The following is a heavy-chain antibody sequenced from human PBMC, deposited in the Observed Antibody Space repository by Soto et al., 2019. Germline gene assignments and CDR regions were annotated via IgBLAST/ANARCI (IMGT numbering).Heavy chain of an antibody. CDR1: GGSISGYY. Sequence: PSETLSLTCTVSGGSISGYYWIWIRQPPGKGLEWIGEINHSGSTNYNPSLKSRVTISVDTSKNQFSLKLSSVTAGDTAVYYCARDGSSSWYSAWNYYYYYGMDVWGQGTTVTVSS. CDR2: INHSGST. CDR3: ARDGSSSWYSAWNYYYYYGMDV. D-gene: IGHD6-13*01. V-gene: IGHV4-34*01. J-gene: IGHJ6*02.